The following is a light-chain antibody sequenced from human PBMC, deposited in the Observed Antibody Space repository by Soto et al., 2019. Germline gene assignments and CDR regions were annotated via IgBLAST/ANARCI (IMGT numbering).Light chain of an antibody. Sequence: DIQMTQSPSTLSASVGDRVTITCRAIQSISSWLAWYQQKPGKVPNLLIYKASYLESGLPSRVSGSGSGTEFTRTISTPEPDDFATDYGQHYNSYPCTVGQETKLESK. CDR2: KAS. V-gene: IGKV1-5*03. CDR3: QHYNSYPCT. CDR1: QSISSW. J-gene: IGKJ2*02.